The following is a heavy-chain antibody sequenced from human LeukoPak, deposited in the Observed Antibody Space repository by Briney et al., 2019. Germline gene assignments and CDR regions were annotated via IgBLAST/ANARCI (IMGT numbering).Heavy chain of an antibody. CDR1: SHIFSLCD. CDR2: VSYDGSNK. Sequence: PGRSLRLLCSVCSHIFSLCDMQWVRQAPGKGLEWVAVVSYDGSNKYYADSVKGRFTISRDNSKNTLYLQMNSLIADDAAAYHCTKGLYYARSGYCSNGMFVWGRGTTVTVSS. CDR3: TKGLYYARSGYCSNGMFV. D-gene: IGHD3-22*01. J-gene: IGHJ6*02. V-gene: IGHV3-30*18.